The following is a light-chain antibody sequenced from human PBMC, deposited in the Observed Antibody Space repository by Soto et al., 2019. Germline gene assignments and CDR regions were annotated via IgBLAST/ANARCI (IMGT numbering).Light chain of an antibody. CDR3: QQYGSSPRT. J-gene: IGKJ4*01. Sequence: EIVLTQSPGTLSLSAGERATLSCRASQSVSSNYFAWFQQRPGQAPRLLIYAASSRATGIPDRFSGSGSGTDFTLTIRRLEPEDFAVYYCQQYGSSPRTFGGGTKVDIK. V-gene: IGKV3-20*01. CDR1: QSVSSNY. CDR2: AAS.